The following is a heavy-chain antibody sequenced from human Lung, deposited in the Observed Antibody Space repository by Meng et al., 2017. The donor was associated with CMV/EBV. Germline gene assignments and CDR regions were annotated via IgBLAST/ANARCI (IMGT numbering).Heavy chain of an antibody. J-gene: IGHJ4*02. Sequence: SVXVSXKASGGTFNTYAFNWVRQAPGQGLEWMGYLIPFFGTPTYAENFRGRVTIATDQSTSTAYMELTSLRSEDTGVYYCAKSGGQSGDYTSPFDSWRQGTLVTVSS. CDR3: AKSGGQSGDYTSPFDS. CDR1: GGTFNTYA. CDR2: LIPFFGTP. V-gene: IGHV1-69*05. D-gene: IGHD4-17*01.